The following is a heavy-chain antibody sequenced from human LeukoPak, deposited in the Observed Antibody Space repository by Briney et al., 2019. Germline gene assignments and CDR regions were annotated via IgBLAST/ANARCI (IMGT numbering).Heavy chain of an antibody. CDR2: INHSGST. J-gene: IGHJ4*02. Sequence: PSETLSHTCAAYGGSFRGYYWGWIRQPPGKGLEWIGEINHSGSTNYNPSLKSRVTISVDTSKNQFSLKLSSVTAADTAVYYCARRPVYCSSTSCAPRAFDYWGQGTLVTVS. V-gene: IGHV4-34*01. CDR1: GGSFRGYY. CDR3: ARRPVYCSSTSCAPRAFDY. D-gene: IGHD2-2*01.